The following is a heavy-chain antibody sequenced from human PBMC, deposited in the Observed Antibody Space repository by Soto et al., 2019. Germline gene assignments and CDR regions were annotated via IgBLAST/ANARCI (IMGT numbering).Heavy chain of an antibody. CDR1: GFAFSSYA. V-gene: IGHV3-64D*06. J-gene: IGHJ4*02. CDR2: IRGNGDPP. Sequence: PGGSLRLSCSASGFAFSSYAIHFVGHAPGKGLEYVSGIRGNGDPPFYADSVKGRFTISRDNSKNTLYLQMSSLGADDTAVYYCVKSRGGNNFDFFDWGQGALVTVSS. D-gene: IGHD5-12*01. CDR3: VKSRGGNNFDFFD.